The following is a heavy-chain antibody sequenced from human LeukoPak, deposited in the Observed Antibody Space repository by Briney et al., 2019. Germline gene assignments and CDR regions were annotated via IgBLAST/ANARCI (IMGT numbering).Heavy chain of an antibody. D-gene: IGHD2-2*02. CDR1: GYTFTSYD. CDR2: MNPNSGNT. CDR3: ARDDRLCSTTCYTVRHSSFDY. V-gene: IGHV1-8*01. Sequence: ASVKVSCKASGYTFTSYDINWVRQATGQGLGGMGWMNPNSGNTGYAQKFQGRVTMTRNTSISTAYMELSSLRSEDTAVYYCARDDRLCSTTCYTVRHSSFDYWGQGALVTVSS. J-gene: IGHJ4*02.